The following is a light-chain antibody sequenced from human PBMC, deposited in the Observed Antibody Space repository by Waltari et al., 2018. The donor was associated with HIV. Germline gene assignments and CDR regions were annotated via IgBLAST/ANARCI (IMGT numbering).Light chain of an antibody. CDR1: SSNIGTNA. CDR3: AAWDDSLNEV. V-gene: IGLV1-44*01. Sequence: SGTPGQRVTISCSGSSSNIGTNAVNWYQQLPGTAPKLLIYKSNERSSGVPDRFSASKSGASASLAISGLQSEDEAVYYCAAWDDSLNEVFGGGTKLTVL. J-gene: IGLJ3*02. CDR2: KSN.